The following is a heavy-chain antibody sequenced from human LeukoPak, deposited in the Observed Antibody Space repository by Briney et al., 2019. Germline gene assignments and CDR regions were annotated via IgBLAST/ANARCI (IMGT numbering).Heavy chain of an antibody. Sequence: PSETLSLTCTVSGASITSGGYYWSWIRQHPQRGLEWIGYLYYTGSSFYNPSLKSRVTISVDTSENQFSLNLNSVTAADTAVYYCATETGYCSGGSCYSQNGNWFDPWGQGTLVTVSS. CDR3: ATETGYCSGGSCYSQNGNWFDP. CDR1: GASITSGGYY. J-gene: IGHJ5*02. V-gene: IGHV4-31*03. D-gene: IGHD2-15*01. CDR2: LYYTGSS.